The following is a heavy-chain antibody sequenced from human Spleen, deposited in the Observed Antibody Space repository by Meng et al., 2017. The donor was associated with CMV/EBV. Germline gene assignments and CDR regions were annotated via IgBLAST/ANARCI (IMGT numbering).Heavy chain of an antibody. CDR3: TTAPPYYDFWSGYYSGIRGSLVGYFDY. CDR2: ITSKTDGGTT. V-gene: IGHV3-15*01. D-gene: IGHD3-3*01. CDR1: GFTFSNAW. Sequence: GGSLRLSCAASGFTFSNAWMSWVRQAPGKGLEWVGRITSKTDGGTTDYAAPVKGRFTISRDDSKNTLYLQMNSLKTEDTAVYYCTTAPPYYDFWSGYYSGIRGSLVGYFDYWGQGTLVTVSS. J-gene: IGHJ4*02.